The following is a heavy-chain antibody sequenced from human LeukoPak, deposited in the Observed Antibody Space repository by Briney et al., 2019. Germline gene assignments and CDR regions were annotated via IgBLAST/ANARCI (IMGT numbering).Heavy chain of an antibody. Sequence: GGSLRLSCAASGFIFTDYWMNWVRQAPGRGLEWLASVKGDGSATSYVDSVKGRFTISRDNAKNSLYLQMNSLRAEDTAVYYCAKDHLPIVVVPAAIDYWGQGTLVTVSS. J-gene: IGHJ4*02. CDR1: GFIFTDYW. CDR3: AKDHLPIVVVPAAIDY. D-gene: IGHD2-2*01. V-gene: IGHV3-7*03. CDR2: VKGDGSAT.